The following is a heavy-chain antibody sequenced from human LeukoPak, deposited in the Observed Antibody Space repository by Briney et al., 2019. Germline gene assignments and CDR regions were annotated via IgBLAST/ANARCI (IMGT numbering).Heavy chain of an antibody. D-gene: IGHD5-18*01. CDR1: GYTFMNYY. Sequence: ASVKVSCKASGYTFMNYYLHWVRQAPGQGLEWMGTSNPSGGSTTYAQKFQGRVTMTRDTSTSTVHMELSSLRPEDTAVYYCATAAGDGYGYRYYFDSWGQGTLVTVSS. V-gene: IGHV1-46*01. J-gene: IGHJ4*02. CDR3: ATAAGDGYGYRYYFDS. CDR2: SNPSGGST.